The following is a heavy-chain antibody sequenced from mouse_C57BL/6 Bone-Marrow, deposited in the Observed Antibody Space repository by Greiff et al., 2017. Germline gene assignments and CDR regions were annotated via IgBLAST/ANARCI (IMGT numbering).Heavy chain of an antibody. CDR2: INPNNGGT. J-gene: IGHJ3*01. V-gene: IGHV1-22*01. CDR3: AGYDYGCFAY. D-gene: IGHD2-4*01. Sequence: SGPELVKPGASVKMSCKASGYTFTDYNMHWVKQSHGKSLEWIGYINPNNGGTSYNQKFKGKATLTVNKSSNTAYMVRRSLTSEDSAVYYCAGYDYGCFAYWGQGTLVTVSA. CDR1: GYTFTDYN.